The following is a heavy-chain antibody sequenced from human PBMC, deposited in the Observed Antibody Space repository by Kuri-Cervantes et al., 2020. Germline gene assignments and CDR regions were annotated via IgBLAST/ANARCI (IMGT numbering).Heavy chain of an antibody. J-gene: IGHJ4*03. Sequence: ESLKISCTVSGGSISSYYWSWIRQPPGKGLEWIGYVYYSGSTYYNPSLKSRVTISVDTSKNQFSLKLSSVTAADTAVYYCARVGKGGYCSGGSCYSDYWGQGTLVTVSS. CDR1: GGSISSYY. CDR2: VYYSGST. CDR3: ARVGKGGYCSGGSCYSDY. V-gene: IGHV4-59*06. D-gene: IGHD2-15*01.